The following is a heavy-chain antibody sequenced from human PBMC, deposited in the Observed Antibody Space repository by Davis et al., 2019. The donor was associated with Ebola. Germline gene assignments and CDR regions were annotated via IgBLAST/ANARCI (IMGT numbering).Heavy chain of an antibody. J-gene: IGHJ4*02. Sequence: SETLSPTCAVSGDSISSSNWWSWVRQPPGKGLEWIGEISQRGSTNYNPSLKSRVTISVDKSKNQFSLKLSSVTAAATAVYYCARQLPMTPLDYWGQATLVTVSS. CDR1: GDSISSSNW. CDR2: ISQRGST. CDR3: ARQLPMTPLDY. D-gene: IGHD6-6*01. V-gene: IGHV4-4*02.